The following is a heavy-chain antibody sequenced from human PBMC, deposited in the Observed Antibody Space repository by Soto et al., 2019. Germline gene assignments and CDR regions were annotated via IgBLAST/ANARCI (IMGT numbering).Heavy chain of an antibody. V-gene: IGHV1-18*01. CDR2: ISAYKTNT. CDR3: ARDTPPTDY. Sequence: QVQLVQSGAEVKKPGASVKVSCKTSGYTFTSYHISWVRQAPGQGLEWMGWISAYKTNTNYAQKFQGRITMTTGTLTSTAYMELRSLRSDDTAVYYCARDTPPTDYWGQGTLVTVSS. J-gene: IGHJ4*02. CDR1: GYTFTSYH.